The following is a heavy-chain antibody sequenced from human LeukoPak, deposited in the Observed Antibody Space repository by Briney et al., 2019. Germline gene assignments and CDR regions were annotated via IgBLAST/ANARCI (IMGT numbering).Heavy chain of an antibody. V-gene: IGHV3-23*01. CDR3: AKDILAAGLFFDY. D-gene: IGHD6-13*01. Sequence: GGSLRLSCAASGFTFTSYAMSWVRQAPGKGLEWVSAIRGTGGNTHYADSVKGRFTISRDNSRNTLYLQMNSLRAEDTAVYYCAKDILAAGLFFDYWGQGTLVTVSS. CDR1: GFTFTSYA. J-gene: IGHJ4*02. CDR2: IRGTGGNT.